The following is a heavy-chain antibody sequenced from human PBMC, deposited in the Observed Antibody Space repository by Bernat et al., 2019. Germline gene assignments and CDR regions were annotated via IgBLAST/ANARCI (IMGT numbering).Heavy chain of an antibody. V-gene: IGHV1-18*01. Sequence: RKPGSSVKLAYKTSGYTFTSYGISWVRQAPGQGLEWMGWISAYNGNTNYAQKLQGRVTMTTDTSTSTAYMELRSLRSDDTAVYYCARSGYCSSTSCWEEGGWFDPWGQGTLVT. J-gene: IGHJ5*02. CDR2: ISAYNGNT. CDR3: ARSGYCSSTSCWEEGGWFDP. D-gene: IGHD2-2*01. CDR1: GYTFTSYG.